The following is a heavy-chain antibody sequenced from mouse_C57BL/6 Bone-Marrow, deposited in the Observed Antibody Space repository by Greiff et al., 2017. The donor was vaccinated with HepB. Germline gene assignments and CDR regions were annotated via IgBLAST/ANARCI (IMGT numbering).Heavy chain of an antibody. CDR3: ARWGLGGGDY. Sequence: QVQLQQSGAELVRPGTSVKVSCKASGYAFTNYLIEWVKQRPGQGLEWIGVINPGSGGTNYNEKFKGKATLTADKSSSTAYMQLSSLTSEDSAVYFCARWGLGGGDYWGQGTTLTVSS. V-gene: IGHV1-54*01. CDR2: INPGSGGT. CDR1: GYAFTNYL. J-gene: IGHJ2*01. D-gene: IGHD3-1*01.